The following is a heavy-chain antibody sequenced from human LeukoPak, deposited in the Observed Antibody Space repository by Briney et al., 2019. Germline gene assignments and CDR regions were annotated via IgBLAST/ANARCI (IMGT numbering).Heavy chain of an antibody. J-gene: IGHJ5*02. D-gene: IGHD1-14*01. V-gene: IGHV3-48*01. CDR1: GLTFSTYS. Sequence: PGGSLRLSCGASGLTFSTYSTNWVRQAPGKGLEWVSYISSDSGTIYYADSVKGRFTISRDNAKNSLYLQMNSLRAEDTAVYYCARAAQPGFDPWGQGTLVTVSS. CDR2: ISSDSGTI. CDR3: ARAAQPGFDP.